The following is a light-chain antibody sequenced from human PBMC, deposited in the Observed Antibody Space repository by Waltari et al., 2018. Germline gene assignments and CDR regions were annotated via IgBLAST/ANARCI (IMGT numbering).Light chain of an antibody. CDR3: SSYTSTSTFV. J-gene: IGLJ1*01. Sequence: QSALTQPASVSVSPGQSITISCTGTSNDIGDYNYVSWYQQHPGKVPKLMIYDVVGRPSGVSDRFSGSKSGNTASLTISGLQTEDEADYYCSSYTSTSTFVFGSGTKVTVL. CDR1: SNDIGDYNY. CDR2: DVV. V-gene: IGLV2-14*03.